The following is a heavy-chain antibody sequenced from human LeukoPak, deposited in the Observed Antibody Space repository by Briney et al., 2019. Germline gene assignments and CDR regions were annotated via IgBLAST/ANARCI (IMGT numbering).Heavy chain of an antibody. J-gene: IGHJ6*03. CDR3: AKGGATERPAPYYYYMDV. D-gene: IGHD1-26*01. CDR2: ISGSGGAT. Sequence: GGSLRLSCAASGFTLNTYGMSWVRQAPGKGLEWVSGISGSGGATYYADSVKGRFTISRDDPHNTLYLQMNSLRAEDTAVYYCAKGGATERPAPYYYYMDVWGKGTTVTISS. CDR1: GFTLNTYG. V-gene: IGHV3-23*01.